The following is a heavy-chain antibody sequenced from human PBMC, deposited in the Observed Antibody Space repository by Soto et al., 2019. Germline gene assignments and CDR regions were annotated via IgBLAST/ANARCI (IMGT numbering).Heavy chain of an antibody. J-gene: IGHJ5*02. CDR1: GGSFSDYY. Sequence: SETLSLTCAIYGGSFSDYYWSWIRQPPGKGLEWIGEINHSGSTNYNPSLKSRVTMSVDTSKNQFSLRLNSVTAADTAVYYCARGADTALVRGYNWFDPWGQGTLVTVSS. V-gene: IGHV4-34*01. CDR3: ARGADTALVRGYNWFDP. CDR2: INHSGST. D-gene: IGHD5-18*01.